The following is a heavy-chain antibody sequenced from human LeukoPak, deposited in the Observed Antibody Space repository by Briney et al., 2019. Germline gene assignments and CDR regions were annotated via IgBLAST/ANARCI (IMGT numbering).Heavy chain of an antibody. Sequence: SSETLSLTCTVSGGSISSGDYYWSWIRQPPGKGLEWIGYIYYSGSTYYNPSLESRVTISVDTSKSQFSLKLSSVTAADTAVYYCARDIGEDGGSCFDYWGQGTLVTVSS. CDR2: IYYSGST. CDR1: GGSISSGDYY. J-gene: IGHJ4*02. D-gene: IGHD2-15*01. V-gene: IGHV4-30-4*01. CDR3: ARDIGEDGGSCFDY.